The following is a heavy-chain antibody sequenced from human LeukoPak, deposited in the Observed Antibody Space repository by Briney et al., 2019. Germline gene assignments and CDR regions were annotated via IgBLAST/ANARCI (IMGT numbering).Heavy chain of an antibody. D-gene: IGHD2-15*01. CDR1: GFTFSSYW. J-gene: IGHJ4*02. V-gene: IGHV3-74*01. Sequence: GGSLRLSCAASGFTFSSYWMHWVRQAPGKGLVWVSLISTDGSSTRYADSVKGRFTVSRDNAKNSLYLQMNSLRAEDTAVYYCARDYCIDGCPPGYWGQGTRVTVSP. CDR3: ARDYCIDGCPPGY. CDR2: ISTDGSST.